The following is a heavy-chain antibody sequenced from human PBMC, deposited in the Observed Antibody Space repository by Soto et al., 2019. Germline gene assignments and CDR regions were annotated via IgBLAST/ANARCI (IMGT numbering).Heavy chain of an antibody. Sequence: QVQLVQSGAEMKKPWASVKVSCEASGYTFTNYDINWVRQATGQELEWRGWMNPDSGNTGYVQKFQGRVTMTRNTFKGTAYMELSSLTSVDSAIYYCAIARFGDIVALIIGKYFDPWGQGTLVIVSS. J-gene: IGHJ5*02. CDR1: GYTFTNYD. V-gene: IGHV1-8*01. CDR3: AIARFGDIVALIIGKYFDP. CDR2: MNPDSGNT. D-gene: IGHD5-12*01.